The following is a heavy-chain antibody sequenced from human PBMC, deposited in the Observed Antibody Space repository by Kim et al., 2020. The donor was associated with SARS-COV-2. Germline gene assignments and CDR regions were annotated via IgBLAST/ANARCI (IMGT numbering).Heavy chain of an antibody. Sequence: GESLKISCKGSGYSFTSYWIGWVRQMPGKGLEWMGIIYPGDSDTRYSPSFQGQVTISADKSISTAYLQWSSLKASDTAMYYCARLRRELEMDDAFDIWGQGTMVTVSS. V-gene: IGHV5-51*01. CDR2: IYPGDSDT. CDR1: GYSFTSYW. CDR3: ARLRRELEMDDAFDI. D-gene: IGHD1-7*01. J-gene: IGHJ3*02.